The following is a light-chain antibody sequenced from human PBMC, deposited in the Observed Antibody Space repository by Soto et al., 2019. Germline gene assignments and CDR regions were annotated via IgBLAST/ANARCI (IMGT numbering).Light chain of an antibody. V-gene: IGKV3-15*01. CDR1: QSVSSN. CDR2: GAS. CDR3: QQYNNWPPT. Sequence: EIVMTQSPATLSVSPGERATLSCRASQSVSSNLAWYQQKPGPAPRLLIYGASTRATGIPAWFSGSGSGTEFTLTISSLQSEDFAVYYCQQYNNWPPTFGGGTKVEIK. J-gene: IGKJ4*01.